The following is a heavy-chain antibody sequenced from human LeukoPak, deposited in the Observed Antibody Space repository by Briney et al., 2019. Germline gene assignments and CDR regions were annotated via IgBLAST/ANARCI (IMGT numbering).Heavy chain of an antibody. CDR3: ARVNYRDSSGYFSSPSFDY. CDR1: GYTFTNNY. Sequence: GASVKVSCKASGYTFTNNYIHWVRQAPGRGLEWMGIINPSGGTTNYAQRFQGRVTMTRETSTSTVYMELSSLRSEDTALYYCARVNYRDSSGYFSSPSFDYWGQGTLVTVSS. D-gene: IGHD3-22*01. CDR2: INPSGGTT. J-gene: IGHJ4*02. V-gene: IGHV1-46*01.